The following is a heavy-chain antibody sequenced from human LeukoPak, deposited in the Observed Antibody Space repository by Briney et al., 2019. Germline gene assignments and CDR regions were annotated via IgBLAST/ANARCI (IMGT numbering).Heavy chain of an antibody. Sequence: SVKVSCKASGGTFSSYAISWVRQAPGQGLEWMGRIIPILGIANYAQKFQGRVTITADKSTSTAYMELSSLRSEDTAVYYCARYYYDSSGYGPYFDYWGQGTLVTVSS. J-gene: IGHJ4*02. CDR3: ARYYYDSSGYGPYFDY. D-gene: IGHD3-22*01. V-gene: IGHV1-69*04. CDR2: IIPILGIA. CDR1: GGTFSSYA.